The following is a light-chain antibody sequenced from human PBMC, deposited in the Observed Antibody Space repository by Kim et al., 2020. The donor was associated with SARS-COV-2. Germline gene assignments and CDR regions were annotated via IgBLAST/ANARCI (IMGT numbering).Light chain of an antibody. V-gene: IGLV3-21*04. CDR2: YDT. CDR1: KIGSRS. Sequence: SYELTQPPSVSVAPGETASITCGGNKIGSRSVHWYQQRPGQAPVLVIYYDTDRPSGIPERFSGSNSGDTATLTIRRVEAEDEADYYCQVWDLYAMLFGGGTQLTVL. J-gene: IGLJ2*01. CDR3: QVWDLYAML.